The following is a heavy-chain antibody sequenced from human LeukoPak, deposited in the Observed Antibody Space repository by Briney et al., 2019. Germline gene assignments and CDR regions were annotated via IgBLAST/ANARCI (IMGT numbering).Heavy chain of an antibody. D-gene: IGHD6-13*01. CDR2: ISSSSSYI. J-gene: IGHJ5*02. V-gene: IGHV3-21*01. Sequence: PGGSLRLSCAASGFTFSSYSMNWVRQAPGKGLEWVSSISSSSSYIYYADSVKGRFTISRDNAKNSLYLQMNSLRAEDTAVYYCARGLYSSSWYFGNWFDPWGQGTLVTVSS. CDR1: GFTFSSYS. CDR3: ARGLYSSSWYFGNWFDP.